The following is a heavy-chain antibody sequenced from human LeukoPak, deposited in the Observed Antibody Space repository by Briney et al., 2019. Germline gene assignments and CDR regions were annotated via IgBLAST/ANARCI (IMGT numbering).Heavy chain of an antibody. V-gene: IGHV4-39*07. D-gene: IGHD3-10*01. J-gene: IGHJ4*02. Sequence: SETLSLTCTVSGGSVSSSSYYWGWIRQPPGKGLEWIGSIYYSGSTYYSPSLKSRVTISVDTSKNQFSLKLSSVTAADTAVYYCARERRWFGESGFDYWGQGTLVTVSS. CDR2: IYYSGST. CDR1: GGSVSSSSYY. CDR3: ARERRWFGESGFDY.